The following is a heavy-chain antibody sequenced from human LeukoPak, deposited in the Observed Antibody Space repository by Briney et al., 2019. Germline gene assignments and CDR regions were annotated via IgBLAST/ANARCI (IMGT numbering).Heavy chain of an antibody. CDR3: ASKYCTGGSCYFDY. J-gene: IGHJ4*02. D-gene: IGHD2-15*01. CDR2: IYYSGSA. CDR1: GGSITSSNYY. V-gene: IGHV4-39*01. Sequence: SETLSLTCTVSGGSITSSNYYWGWIRRPPGKGLEWIGSIYYSGSAYYNPALKGRVTISVDTAKTQFSLQLSSVTAADTAVYYCASKYCTGGSCYFDYWGQGTRVTVSS.